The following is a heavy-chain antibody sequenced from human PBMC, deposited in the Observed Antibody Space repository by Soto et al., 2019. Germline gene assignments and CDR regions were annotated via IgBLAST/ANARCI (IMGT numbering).Heavy chain of an antibody. Sequence: PGCSLRLSCAASGFTFSIYAIPWVRQAPGKGLEWVSVITGDGSNTYYADSVKGRFTISRDNSTNTLYLQMNSLRAEDTAVYYCAKDIGPKTTHSCRFGFWGQGTLVTVSS. CDR2: ITGDGSNT. CDR1: GFTFSIYA. CDR3: AKDIGPKTTHSCRFGF. D-gene: IGHD4-17*01. V-gene: IGHV3-30*04. J-gene: IGHJ4*01.